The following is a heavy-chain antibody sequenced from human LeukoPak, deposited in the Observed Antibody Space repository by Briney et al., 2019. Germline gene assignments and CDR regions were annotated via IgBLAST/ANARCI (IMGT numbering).Heavy chain of an antibody. CDR1: GFTFSSYA. D-gene: IGHD6-19*01. CDR2: ISGSGGST. J-gene: IGHJ4*02. Sequence: PGGSLRLSCAASGFTFSSYAMSWVRQAPGKGLEWVSAISGSGGSTYYADSVKGRLTISRDNSKNTLYLQMNSPRAEDTAVYYCAKDPFNSSGYSWGQGTLVTVSS. CDR3: AKDPFNSSGYS. V-gene: IGHV3-23*01.